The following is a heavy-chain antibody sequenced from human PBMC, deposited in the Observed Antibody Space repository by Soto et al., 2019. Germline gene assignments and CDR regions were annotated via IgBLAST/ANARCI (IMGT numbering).Heavy chain of an antibody. D-gene: IGHD2-8*01. Sequence: QVQLVQSGAEVKKPGASVKVSCKASGYTFTSYGISWVRQAPGQGLEWMGWISAYNGNTNYAQKRQGRVTMTTDTSTSTAYMELRGLGSDDTAVYYCARVRGVGYCTNGVCFGPDYWGQGTLVTVSS. J-gene: IGHJ4*02. CDR2: ISAYNGNT. CDR3: ARVRGVGYCTNGVCFGPDY. V-gene: IGHV1-18*01. CDR1: GYTFTSYG.